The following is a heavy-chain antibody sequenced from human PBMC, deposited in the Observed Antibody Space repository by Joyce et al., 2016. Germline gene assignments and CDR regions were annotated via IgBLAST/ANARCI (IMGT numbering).Heavy chain of an antibody. CDR3: ARDKAEGSGTFFAYYFDY. J-gene: IGHJ4*02. D-gene: IGHD3-10*01. V-gene: IGHV3-9*01. Sequence: EVQLIQSGGGVVQPGRSLRLTCAASGFTFDDFAMHWVRLPPGKALQWVASVSWDGNNIYYLYSVKVRFTISRDNAKNSLFQQMDSLRPEDTALYYCARDKAEGSGTFFAYYFDYWGQGSLVTVS. CDR2: VSWDGNNI. CDR1: GFTFDDFA.